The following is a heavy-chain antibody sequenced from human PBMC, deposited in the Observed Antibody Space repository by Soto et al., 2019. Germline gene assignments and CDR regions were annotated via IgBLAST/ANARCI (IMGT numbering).Heavy chain of an antibody. V-gene: IGHV4-59*01. Sequence: SETMSLTCTVSGSSLSSYLRGWTWPKPGKGLECIVYIYYSWSTKYNPSLKSRVSISVDTSKKQLSLKLSSGTAADTAVFSCAREGYSSAFNCLDPWGQGTLVSGSS. J-gene: IGHJ5*02. CDR3: AREGYSSAFNCLDP. D-gene: IGHD6-25*01. CDR1: GSSLSSYL. CDR2: IYYSWST.